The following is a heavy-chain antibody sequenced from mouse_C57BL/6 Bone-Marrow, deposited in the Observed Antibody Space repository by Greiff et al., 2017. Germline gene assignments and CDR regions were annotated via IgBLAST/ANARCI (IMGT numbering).Heavy chain of an antibody. V-gene: IGHV14-4*01. J-gene: IGHJ2*01. CDR2: IDPENGDT. CDR3: TVYYDGSDY. CDR1: GFNIKDDY. D-gene: IGHD1-1*01. Sequence: VQLQQSGAELVRPGASVKLSCTASGFNIKDDYMHWVKQRPEQGLEWIGWIDPENGDTEYASKFQGKATITAETSSNTAYLQLSSLTSADTAVYYCTVYYDGSDYWGQGTTLTVSS.